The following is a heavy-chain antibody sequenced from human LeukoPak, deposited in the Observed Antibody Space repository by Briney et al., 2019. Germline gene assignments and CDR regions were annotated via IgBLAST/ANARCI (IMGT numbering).Heavy chain of an antibody. CDR1: GGTFSSYA. D-gene: IGHD5-12*01. Sequence: SCKASGGTFSSYAISWVRQAPGKGLEWVSTISGSVGSTYYADSVKGRFTISRDNSKNTLYPQMNSLRAEDTALYYCAKVVATIEYFQHWGQGTLVTVSS. J-gene: IGHJ1*01. CDR3: AKVVATIEYFQH. CDR2: ISGSVGST. V-gene: IGHV3-23*01.